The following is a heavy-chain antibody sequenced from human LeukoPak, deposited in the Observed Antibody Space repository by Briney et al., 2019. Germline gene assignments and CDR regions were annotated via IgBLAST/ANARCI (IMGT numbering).Heavy chain of an antibody. CDR2: IFDSGST. CDR1: GGSISSGGYY. V-gene: IGHV4-61*08. CDR3: ARHRSGSSWFAP. D-gene: IGHD6-19*01. J-gene: IGHJ5*02. Sequence: PSQTLSLTCTVSGGSISSGGYYWSWIRQPPGKGLEWIGYIFDSGSTNYNPSLKSRVTISVDTSKSQFSLSLSSVTAADTAVYYCARHRSGSSWFAPWGQGTLVTVSS.